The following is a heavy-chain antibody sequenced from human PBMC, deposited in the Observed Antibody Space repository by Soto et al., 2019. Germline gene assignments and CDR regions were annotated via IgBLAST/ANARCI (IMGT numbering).Heavy chain of an antibody. CDR3: ASYNVGGSGSYYNAWFDA. D-gene: IGHD3-10*01. J-gene: IGHJ5*02. CDR2: ISNSGST. Sequence: SETLSLTCSVSGDSINNDDYYWSWIRQPPGKGLEWLGYISNSGSTFPNPSLRGRLSMSIDTSTNQFSLMLTSVTAADTDVYYWASYNVGGSGSYYNAWFDAWGQGTLVTVSS. V-gene: IGHV4-30-4*01. CDR1: GDSINNDDYY.